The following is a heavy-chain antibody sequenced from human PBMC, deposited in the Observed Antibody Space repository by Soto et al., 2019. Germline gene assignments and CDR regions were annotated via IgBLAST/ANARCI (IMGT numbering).Heavy chain of an antibody. J-gene: IGHJ4*02. V-gene: IGHV3-15*01. Sequence: EVQLVESGGGLVKPGGSLRLSCAASGFTFTKAWMTWVRQTPGKGLEWVGRIKSRADGGTTDYAASVKDRFIISRDDSNATLYLHMNRLKTDATAVYYCTTASQWLPPYSWGQGALVTVSS. CDR1: GFTFTKAW. CDR2: IKSRADGGTT. CDR3: TTASQWLPPYS. D-gene: IGHD6-19*01.